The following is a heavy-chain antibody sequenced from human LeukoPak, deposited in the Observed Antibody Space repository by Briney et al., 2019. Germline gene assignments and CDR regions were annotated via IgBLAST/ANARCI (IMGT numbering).Heavy chain of an antibody. Sequence: ASVRVSCKASGSTFTSYDINWVRQATGRGLEWMGWMNPSTGNTGYAQKFQGRVTMTRDTSISTAYMELSSLKSEDTAVYYCASWGRGGPSDFDYWGQGTLVTVSS. CDR3: ASWGRGGPSDFDY. D-gene: IGHD3-16*01. V-gene: IGHV1-8*01. J-gene: IGHJ4*02. CDR1: GSTFTSYD. CDR2: MNPSTGNT.